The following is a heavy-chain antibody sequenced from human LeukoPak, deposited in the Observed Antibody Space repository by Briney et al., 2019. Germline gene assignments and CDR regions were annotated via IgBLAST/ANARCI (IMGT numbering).Heavy chain of an antibody. V-gene: IGHV3-30*18. CDR3: AKDYSTSWYQTGHYGMDV. CDR1: GFTFSSFG. CDR2: ISSDGSDK. D-gene: IGHD6-13*01. Sequence: PGGSLRLSCAASGFTFSSFGMHWVRQAPGKGLEWVAVISSDGSDKYYADSVMGRFTISRDNSKDTLYLQMNSLRVEDTAVYLCAKDYSTSWYQTGHYGMDVWGQGTTVIVSS. J-gene: IGHJ6*02.